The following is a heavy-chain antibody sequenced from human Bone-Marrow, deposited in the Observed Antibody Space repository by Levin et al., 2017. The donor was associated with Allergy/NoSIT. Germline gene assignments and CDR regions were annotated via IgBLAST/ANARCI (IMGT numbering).Heavy chain of an antibody. CDR2: ISGSGSNT. CDR1: GFRFSSYA. D-gene: IGHD2-15*01. V-gene: IGHV3-23*01. CDR3: AKAGCSGGSCYFDY. Sequence: GESLKISCVGSGFRFSSYAMNWVRQAPGKGLEWVAGISGSGSNTFYADSVKGRFTISRDNSKNTMYLQNNNLRADDTAVYYCAKAGCSGGSCYFDYWGQGTLVTVPS. J-gene: IGHJ4*02.